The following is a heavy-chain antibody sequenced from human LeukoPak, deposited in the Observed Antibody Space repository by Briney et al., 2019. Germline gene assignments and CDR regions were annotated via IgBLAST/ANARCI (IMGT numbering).Heavy chain of an antibody. V-gene: IGHV4-59*01. D-gene: IGHD3-10*01. CDR1: SGSISSNY. CDR3: ARDHLGYYYGWGSYQGRWFDP. J-gene: IGHJ5*02. CDR2: INYSGST. Sequence: PSETLSLTCTVSSGSISSNYWSWIRQPPGKGLEWIGNINYSGSTNYNPSLKSRVTISVDTSKKQFSLKLSSVTAADTAIYYCARDHLGYYYGWGSYQGRWFDPWGQGILVTVSS.